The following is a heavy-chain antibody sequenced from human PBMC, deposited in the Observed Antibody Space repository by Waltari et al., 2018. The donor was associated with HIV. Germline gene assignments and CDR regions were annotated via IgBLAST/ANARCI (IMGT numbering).Heavy chain of an antibody. Sequence: LRLQESGPGLVKPSETLSLNCNVSGVPISSSKHFWGWVRQAPGRNMEWISTIYYGGTTYSNPSFKSRVSISIDVSKNVVSLILRSVTAADTGLYFCARHPTTGAHFFDSWGQGTLVTVSS. D-gene: IGHD1-1*01. CDR2: IYYGGTT. V-gene: IGHV4-39*02. CDR1: GVPISSSKHF. CDR3: ARHPTTGAHFFDS. J-gene: IGHJ4*02.